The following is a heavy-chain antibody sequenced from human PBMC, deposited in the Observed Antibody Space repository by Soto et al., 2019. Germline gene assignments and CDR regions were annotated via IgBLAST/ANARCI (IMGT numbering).Heavy chain of an antibody. J-gene: IGHJ5*02. V-gene: IGHV3-53*01. D-gene: IGHD3-10*01. CDR1: GFTVSSNY. CDR2: SYSGGRT. Sequence: EMQLVESGGALIQPGGSLRLSCAAYGFTVSSNYMIWVRQAPGKGLEWVSGSYSGGRTYFADSVKGRVTISRDSFKNILYLQMDSLRAEDTAVYFCARGYGAGSYFSDHWGQGTLVTVSS. CDR3: ARGYGAGSYFSDH.